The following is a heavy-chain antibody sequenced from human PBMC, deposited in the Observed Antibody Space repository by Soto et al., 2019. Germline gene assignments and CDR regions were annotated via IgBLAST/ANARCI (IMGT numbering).Heavy chain of an antibody. CDR2: ISGSDGRT. Sequence: PGGSLRLSCAASGFTLSISDMSWVRQAPGKGLEWVSSISGSDGRTYYADSVKGRFTISRDNSKNTLHLQMSSLRVVDTAVYYCAKYYYASGSNWFDPLGRGTLVTVSS. D-gene: IGHD3-10*01. J-gene: IGHJ5*02. CDR3: AKYYYASGSNWFDP. V-gene: IGHV3-23*01. CDR1: GFTLSISD.